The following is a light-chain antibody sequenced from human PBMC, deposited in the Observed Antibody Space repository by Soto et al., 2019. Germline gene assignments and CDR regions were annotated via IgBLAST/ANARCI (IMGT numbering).Light chain of an antibody. CDR1: QSVSSN. CDR3: QQRSNWPLT. CDR2: DAS. Sequence: EIVRTRSPATLSVSPGERATLSCRASQSVSSNLAWYQQKPGQAPRLLIYDASNRATGIPARFSGSGSGKDFTLTISSLEPEDFAVYYCQQRSNWPLTFGGGTKVDI. J-gene: IGKJ4*01. V-gene: IGKV3-11*01.